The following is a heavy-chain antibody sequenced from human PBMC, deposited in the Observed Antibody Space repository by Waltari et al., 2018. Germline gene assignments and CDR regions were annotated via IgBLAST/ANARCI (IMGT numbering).Heavy chain of an antibody. CDR3: ARDSWSYNGEFDY. D-gene: IGHD1-26*01. Sequence: EVQLVESGGGLVQPGGSLRLSCAASGFTFSSDAMHWVRQAPGKGLEYVSAISSNGGSTYYANSVKGRFTISRDNSKNTLYLQMGSLRAEDMAVYYCARDSWSYNGEFDYWGQGTLVTVSS. CDR2: ISSNGGST. J-gene: IGHJ4*02. CDR1: GFTFSSDA. V-gene: IGHV3-64*01.